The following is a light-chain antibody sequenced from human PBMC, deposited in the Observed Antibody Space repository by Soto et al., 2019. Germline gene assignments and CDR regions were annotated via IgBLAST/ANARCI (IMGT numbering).Light chain of an antibody. CDR3: QQYNSYPWT. J-gene: IGKJ1*01. V-gene: IGKV1-5*01. Sequence: DLQMTQSPSTLSASVGDRVNITCRASQRIVVWVAWYQQKVGKAPKLLIYDASTLESGVPSRFSGSGSGTEFTLTISSLQPDDFATYYCQQYNSYPWTFGQGTKVEIK. CDR2: DAS. CDR1: QRIVVW.